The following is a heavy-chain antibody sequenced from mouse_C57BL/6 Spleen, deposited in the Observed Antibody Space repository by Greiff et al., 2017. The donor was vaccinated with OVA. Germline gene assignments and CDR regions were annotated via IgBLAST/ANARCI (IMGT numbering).Heavy chain of an antibody. CDR1: GFSLTSYG. V-gene: IGHV2-2*01. D-gene: IGHD2-1*01. J-gene: IGHJ4*01. Sequence: VQLQESGPGLVQPSQSLSITCTVSGFSLTSYGVHWVRQSPGKGLEWLGVIWRGGSTDYYAAFISRQSISKDKSKSQVFFKMNSLKADDTAIYYCARVYYGKRDAMDYWGQGTSVTVSS. CDR3: ARVYYGKRDAMDY. CDR2: IWRGGST.